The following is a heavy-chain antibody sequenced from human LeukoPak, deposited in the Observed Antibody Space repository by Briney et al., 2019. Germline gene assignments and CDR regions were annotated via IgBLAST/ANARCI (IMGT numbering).Heavy chain of an antibody. V-gene: IGHV4-59*08. Sequence: PSGTLSLTCTVSGGSISSYYWNWIRQPPGKGLEWIGYIYYGGSTNYNPSLKSRVTISVDTSKNEFSLKLNSVTAADTAVYYCARAGGYLLYFDSWGQGTLATVSS. J-gene: IGHJ4*02. D-gene: IGHD5-12*01. CDR2: IYYGGST. CDR3: ARAGGYLLYFDS. CDR1: GGSISSYY.